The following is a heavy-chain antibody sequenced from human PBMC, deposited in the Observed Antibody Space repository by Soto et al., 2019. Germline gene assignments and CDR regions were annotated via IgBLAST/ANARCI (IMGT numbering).Heavy chain of an antibody. J-gene: IGHJ4*02. CDR1: GGSISSSSYY. CDR2: IYYSGST. D-gene: IGHD3-16*01. Sequence: PSETLSLTCTVSGGSISSSSYYWGWIRHPPGKGLEWIGSIYYSGSTYYNPSLKSRVTISVDTSKNQFSLKLSSVTAADTAVYYCARLGRGNDFGYWGQGTLVTVSS. CDR3: ARLGRGNDFGY. V-gene: IGHV4-39*01.